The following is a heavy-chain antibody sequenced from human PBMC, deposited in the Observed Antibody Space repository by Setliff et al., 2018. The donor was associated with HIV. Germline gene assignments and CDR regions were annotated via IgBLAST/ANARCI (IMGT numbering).Heavy chain of an antibody. J-gene: IGHJ4*02. CDR1: GGTFSSYA. V-gene: IGHV1-2*02. Sequence: ASVKVSCKASGGTFSSYAFNWVRQAPGQGLEWMGWIYPNTGGTNYAQKFQGRVTMTRDTSISTAYMELSRLRSDDTAVYYCARSTTADWGQGTMVTVSS. CDR3: ARSTTAD. D-gene: IGHD4-17*01. CDR2: IYPNTGGT.